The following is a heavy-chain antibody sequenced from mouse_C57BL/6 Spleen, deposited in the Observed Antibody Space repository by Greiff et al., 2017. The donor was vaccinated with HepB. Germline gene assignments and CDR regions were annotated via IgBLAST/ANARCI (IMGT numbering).Heavy chain of an antibody. V-gene: IGHV1-81*01. CDR3: ARHYGRIDY. CDR1: GYTFTSYG. Sequence: QVQLQQSGAELVRPGASVKLSCKASGYTFTSYGISWVKQRTGQGLEWIGEIYPRSGNTYYNEKVKGKATLTADKSSSTAYMELRSLTSEDSAVCFCARHYGRIDYWGQGTTLTVSS. D-gene: IGHD1-1*01. CDR2: IYPRSGNT. J-gene: IGHJ2*01.